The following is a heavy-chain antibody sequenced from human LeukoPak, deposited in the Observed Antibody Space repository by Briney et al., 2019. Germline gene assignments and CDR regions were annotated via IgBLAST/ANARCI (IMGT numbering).Heavy chain of an antibody. Sequence: SVKVSCKASGGTFSSYAISWVRQAPGQGLEWMGGIIPIFGTANYAQKFQGRVTITADKSTSTAYMELSSLRSEDTAVYYCARGSSRGPRDAFDFWGQGTMVTLSS. J-gene: IGHJ3*01. D-gene: IGHD2-15*01. V-gene: IGHV1-69*06. CDR1: GGTFSSYA. CDR2: IIPIFGTA. CDR3: ARGSSRGPRDAFDF.